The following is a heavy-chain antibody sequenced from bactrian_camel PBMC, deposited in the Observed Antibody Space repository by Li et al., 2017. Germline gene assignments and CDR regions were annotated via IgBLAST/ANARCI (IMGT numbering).Heavy chain of an antibody. Sequence: VQLVESGGGSVQAGGSLRLSCAASGYSGSTYCMGWFRQAPGKEREGVAIIGGDDTTTYADSVKGRFTISRDNAANTLYLQMNSLRPEDSADYFCATNPPRQPRDDDEPSCDEYIEWGQGTQVTVS. CDR1: GYSGSTYC. D-gene: IGHD4*01. J-gene: IGHJ4*01. CDR3: ATNPPRQPRDDDEPSCDEYIE. CDR2: IGGDDTT. V-gene: IGHV3S67*01.